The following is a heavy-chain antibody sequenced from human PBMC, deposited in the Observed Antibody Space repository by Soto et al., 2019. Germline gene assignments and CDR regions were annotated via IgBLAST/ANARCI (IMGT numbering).Heavy chain of an antibody. CDR3: ARGYCSSTSCYEGY. D-gene: IGHD2-2*01. Sequence: EVQLVESGGGLVQPGGSLRLSCAASGFTVSSNYMSWVRQAPGKGLEWVSVIYRGGSTYYADSVKGRFTISRDNSKNTLYLQMNGLRAEDTAVYYCARGYCSSTSCYEGYWGQGTLVTVSS. CDR2: IYRGGST. V-gene: IGHV3-66*01. J-gene: IGHJ4*02. CDR1: GFTVSSNY.